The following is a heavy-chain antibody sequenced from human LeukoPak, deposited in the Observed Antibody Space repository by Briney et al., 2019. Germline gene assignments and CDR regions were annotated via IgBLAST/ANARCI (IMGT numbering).Heavy chain of an antibody. CDR3: ARAYYYYGMDV. Sequence: KPSETLSLTCAVSGVSISSYDRSWIRQPPGKGLEWVGYIYYSGSTNYNASLKSRVTISVDTSKNQFSLKLNSVTAADTAVYYCARAYYYYGMDVWGQGTTVTVSS. J-gene: IGHJ6*02. CDR2: IYYSGST. CDR1: GVSISSYD. V-gene: IGHV4-59*01.